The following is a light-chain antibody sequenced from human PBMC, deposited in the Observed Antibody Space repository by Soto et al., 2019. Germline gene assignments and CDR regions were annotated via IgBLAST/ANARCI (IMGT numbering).Light chain of an antibody. CDR3: QQYGSSPLT. Sequence: EIVMTQSPATLSVSPGERATLSCRASQSVSSNLAWYQQKPGQAPRLLMYDASATATGIPARFSGSGSGTEFSLTISSLEPEDSAVYYCQQYGSSPLTFGGGTKVDIK. CDR2: DAS. CDR1: QSVSSN. J-gene: IGKJ4*01. V-gene: IGKV3-15*01.